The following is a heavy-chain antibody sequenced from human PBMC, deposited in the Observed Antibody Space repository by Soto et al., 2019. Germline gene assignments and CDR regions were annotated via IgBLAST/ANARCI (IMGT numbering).Heavy chain of an antibody. V-gene: IGHV4-4*02. CDR2: IYHSGST. Sequence: QVQLQESGPGLVKPSGTLSLTCAVSGGSISSSNWWSWVRQPPGKGLEWIGEIYHSGSTNYNPSLKSRVTISVDKCKNQFSLKLSSVTASDTAVYYCARVEETPWYYYGMDVWGQGTTVTVSS. CDR3: ARVEETPWYYYGMDV. CDR1: GGSISSSNW. D-gene: IGHD1-1*01. J-gene: IGHJ6*02.